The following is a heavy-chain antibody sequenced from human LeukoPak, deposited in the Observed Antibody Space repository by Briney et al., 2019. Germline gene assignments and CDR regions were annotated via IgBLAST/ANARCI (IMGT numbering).Heavy chain of an antibody. V-gene: IGHV1-8*01. J-gene: IGHJ4*02. Sequence: ASVKVSCKASGYTFTSYDINWVRQATGKGLEWMGWMNPNSGNTAYAQKFQDRITMTRNTSINTAYMELSSLTSEDTAMYYCARGWRFGEFSFDHWGQGTLVTVSS. CDR1: GYTFTSYD. D-gene: IGHD3-10*01. CDR3: ARGWRFGEFSFDH. CDR2: MNPNSGNT.